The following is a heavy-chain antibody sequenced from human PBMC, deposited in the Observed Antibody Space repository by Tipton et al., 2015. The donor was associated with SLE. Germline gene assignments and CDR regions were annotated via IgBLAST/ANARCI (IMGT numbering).Heavy chain of an antibody. CDR3: ARSSGTHYFDY. V-gene: IGHV3-30-3*01. D-gene: IGHD1-26*01. Sequence: SLRLSCAASGFTFSSYAMHWVRQAPGKGLEWVAVMSYDGSNKYYADSVKGRFTISRDNSKNTLYLQMNSLRAEDTAVYYCARSSGTHYFDYWGRGTLVTVSS. CDR2: MSYDGSNK. J-gene: IGHJ4*02. CDR1: GFTFSSYA.